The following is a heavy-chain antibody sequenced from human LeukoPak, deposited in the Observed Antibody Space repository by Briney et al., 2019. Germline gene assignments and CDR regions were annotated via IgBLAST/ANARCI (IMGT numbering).Heavy chain of an antibody. Sequence: ASVKVSCKASGYTFTGYYMHWVRQAPGQGLEWMGWINPNSGGTNYAQRFQGRVTMTRDTSISTAYMELSRLRSDDTAVYYCVRDLVKGIRFGGGYWGQGTLVTVSS. CDR1: GYTFTGYY. CDR2: INPNSGGT. CDR3: VRDLVKGIRFGGGY. V-gene: IGHV1-2*02. J-gene: IGHJ4*02. D-gene: IGHD3-3*01.